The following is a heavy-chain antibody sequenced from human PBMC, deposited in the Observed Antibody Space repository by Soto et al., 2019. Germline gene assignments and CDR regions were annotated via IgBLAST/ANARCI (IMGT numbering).Heavy chain of an antibody. CDR3: AKDQEVDYYDSSGYSI. D-gene: IGHD3-22*01. J-gene: IGHJ4*02. Sequence: EVQLLESGGGSVQPGGSLRLSCAASGFTFSSYAMSWVRQAPGKGLEWVSAISGSGGSTYYADSVKGRFTISRDNSKNTLYLQMNSLRAEDTAVYYCAKDQEVDYYDSSGYSIWGQGTLVTVSS. V-gene: IGHV3-23*01. CDR2: ISGSGGST. CDR1: GFTFSSYA.